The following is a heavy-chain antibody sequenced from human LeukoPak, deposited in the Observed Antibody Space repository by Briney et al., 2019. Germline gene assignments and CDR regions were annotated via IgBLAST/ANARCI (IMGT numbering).Heavy chain of an antibody. CDR2: ISGSGAKT. D-gene: IGHD2-21*02. CDR3: AKDRQDVVVTAIRFDS. V-gene: IGHV3-23*01. J-gene: IGHJ4*02. Sequence: GGSPRLSCAASGFTFSSYAMSWVRQAPGKGLEWVSSISGSGAKTYYADSVKDRITISRDNSKNTLYLQMDSLRAGDTALYYCAKDRQDVVVTAIRFDSWGQGTLVTVSS. CDR1: GFTFSSYA.